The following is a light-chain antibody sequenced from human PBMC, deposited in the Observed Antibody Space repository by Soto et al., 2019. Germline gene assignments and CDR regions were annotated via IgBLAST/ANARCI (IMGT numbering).Light chain of an antibody. V-gene: IGLV2-14*03. J-gene: IGLJ3*02. Sequence: QSALTQPASVSGSPGQSITISCTGTSSDVGAFHYVSWYQQHPHKAPKLMIYDVSNRPSGVSNRFSGSKSGNTASLTISGLQAEDEDDYYCSSYTTSSTWVFGGGTKVTVL. CDR3: SSYTTSSTWV. CDR1: SSDVGAFHY. CDR2: DVS.